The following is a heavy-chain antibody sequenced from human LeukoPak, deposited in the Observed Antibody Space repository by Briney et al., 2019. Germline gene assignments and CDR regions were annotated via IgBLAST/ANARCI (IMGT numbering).Heavy chain of an antibody. Sequence: PGRSLRLSCAASGSTFSSYGMHWVRQAPGKGLEWVAVISYDGSNKYYADPVKGRFTISRDNSKNTLYLQMNSLRAEDTAVYYCANRHYDSSGYYENFDYWGQGTLVTVSS. CDR3: ANRHYDSSGYYENFDY. CDR1: GSTFSSYG. CDR2: ISYDGSNK. D-gene: IGHD3-22*01. J-gene: IGHJ4*02. V-gene: IGHV3-30*18.